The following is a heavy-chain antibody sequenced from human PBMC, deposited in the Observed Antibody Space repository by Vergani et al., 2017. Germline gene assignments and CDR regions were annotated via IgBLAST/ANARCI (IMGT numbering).Heavy chain of an antibody. CDR1: GGTLSSYD. D-gene: IGHD6-13*01. CDR2: IIPIFGTA. CDR3: ASDLEAAAGTS. Sequence: QVQLVQSGDEVKKPGSSVKVSCKASGGTLSSYDNSWVRQDPGQGLEWMGGIIPIFGTANYAQKFQGRVKITADESTSPAYMELSSLRSEDTAVYYCASDLEAAAGTSWGQGTLVTVSS. V-gene: IGHV1-69*01. J-gene: IGHJ4*02.